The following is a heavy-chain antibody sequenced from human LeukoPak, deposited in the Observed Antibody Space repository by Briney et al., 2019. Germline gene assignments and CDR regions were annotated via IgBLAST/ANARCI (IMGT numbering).Heavy chain of an antibody. CDR3: AXXGYDILTGLCGY. CDR1: GFTFSSYG. Sequence: GXSLXXXCAASGFTFSSYGMHWVRQAPGKGLEWVAFIRYDGSNKYYADSVKGRFTISRDNSKNTLYLQMNSLRGEDKAVYYCAXXGYDILTGLCGYWGQGTLVTVSS. J-gene: IGHJ4*02. V-gene: IGHV3-30*02. D-gene: IGHD3-9*01. CDR2: IRYDGSNK.